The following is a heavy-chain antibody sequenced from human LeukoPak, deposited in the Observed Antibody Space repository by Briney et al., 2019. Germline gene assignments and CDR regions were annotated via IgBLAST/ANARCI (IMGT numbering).Heavy chain of an antibody. J-gene: IGHJ4*02. CDR2: INAGDGNI. CDR3: ARDVSVATYYFDY. D-gene: IGHD5-12*01. Sequence: GASVKVSCKASGYTFTNYALHWVRRAPGQRLEWMGWINAGDGNIKYSQDFQGRVTITRDTSASTAYMDLSSLRSEDVAVYYCARDVSVATYYFDYWGQGTLVTVSS. V-gene: IGHV1-3*03. CDR1: GYTFTNYA.